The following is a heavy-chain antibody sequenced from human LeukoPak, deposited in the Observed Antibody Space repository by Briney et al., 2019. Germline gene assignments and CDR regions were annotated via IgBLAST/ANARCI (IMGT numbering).Heavy chain of an antibody. V-gene: IGHV3-9*01. J-gene: IGHJ4*02. D-gene: IGHD2-15*01. Sequence: PGGSLRLSCAASGFTFDDYAMHWVRHAPGKGLEWVSGISWNSGSIGYADSVKGRFTISRDNAKNSLYLQMNSLRAEDTALYYCAKADCSGGSCCLYNWGQGTLVTVSS. CDR3: AKADCSGGSCCLYN. CDR2: ISWNSGSI. CDR1: GFTFDDYA.